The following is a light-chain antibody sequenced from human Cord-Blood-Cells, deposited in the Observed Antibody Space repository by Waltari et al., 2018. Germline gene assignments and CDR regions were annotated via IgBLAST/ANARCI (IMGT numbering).Light chain of an antibody. CDR2: GAS. CDR3: QQYGSSPLT. V-gene: IGKV3-20*01. Sequence: DIVLTQSPGTLSLSPGARATLSCRASQSVSSSYLAWYQQKPGQAPRLLIYGASSRATGIPDRFSGSGSGTDFTLTISRLEPEDFAVYYCQQYGSSPLTFGPGTKVDIK. J-gene: IGKJ3*01. CDR1: QSVSSSY.